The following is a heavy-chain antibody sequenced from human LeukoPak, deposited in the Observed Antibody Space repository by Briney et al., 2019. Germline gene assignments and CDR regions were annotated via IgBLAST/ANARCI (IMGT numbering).Heavy chain of an antibody. D-gene: IGHD2-8*01. J-gene: IGHJ3*02. CDR1: GFMFSSYW. V-gene: IGHV3-7*01. CDR3: ARDQNGALDI. Sequence: GGSLRLSCAGSGFMFSSYWMSWVRQAPGKGLEWVANINQGGSEIYYVDSVKGRFTISRGNAEKSLVLQMNSLRADDTAMYYCARDQNGALDIWGQGTMVSVSS. CDR2: INQGGSEI.